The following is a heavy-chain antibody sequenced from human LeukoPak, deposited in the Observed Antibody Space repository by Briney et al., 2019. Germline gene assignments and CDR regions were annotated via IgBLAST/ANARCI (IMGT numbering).Heavy chain of an antibody. CDR1: GFTFSSYG. CDR3: ANSLLRYFAWQYGMAV. J-gene: IGHJ6*02. V-gene: IGHV3-30*18. D-gene: IGHD3-9*01. CDR2: ISYDGSNK. Sequence: PGRSLRLSCAASGFTFSSYGMYWVRQAPGKGLEWVAVISYDGSNKYYADSVKGRFTISRDNSKNTLYLQMNSLRAEDTAVYYCANSLLRYFAWQYGMAVWGQGTTVTVSS.